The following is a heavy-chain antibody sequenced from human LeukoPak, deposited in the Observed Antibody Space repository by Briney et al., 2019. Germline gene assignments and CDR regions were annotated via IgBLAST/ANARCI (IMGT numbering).Heavy chain of an antibody. CDR1: GFTFSDYW. J-gene: IGHJ3*02. V-gene: IGHV3-74*01. D-gene: IGHD1-26*01. Sequence: GGSLRLSCAASGFTFSDYWMHWLRQSPGKGLVWVSRIDSDGSGTSCADSVKGRFTISRDNAKNTLYLQMNSLRAEDTAVYYCARMGAPRSFDIWGQGTVVTVSS. CDR3: ARMGAPRSFDI. CDR2: IDSDGSGT.